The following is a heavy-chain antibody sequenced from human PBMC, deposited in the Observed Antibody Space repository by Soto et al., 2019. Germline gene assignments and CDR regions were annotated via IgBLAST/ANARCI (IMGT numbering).Heavy chain of an antibody. CDR1: GFSFDNYA. D-gene: IGHD1-7*01. Sequence: GGSLRLSCAASGFSFDNYAMSWVRQAPGKGLEWVSGISGSGGRTYYADSVRGRFTISRDNYKNTLYLQMTSLRAEDTAVYYCAKDRRDVAELRWGPKRTSSYVMDVWGQGTTVTVSS. J-gene: IGHJ6*02. V-gene: IGHV3-23*01. CDR2: ISGSGGRT. CDR3: AKDRRDVAELRWGPKRTSSYVMDV.